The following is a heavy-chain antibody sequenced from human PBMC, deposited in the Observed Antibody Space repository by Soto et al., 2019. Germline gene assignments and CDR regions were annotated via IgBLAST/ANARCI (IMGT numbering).Heavy chain of an antibody. Sequence: QVQLVQSGAEVKKPGASVKVSCKASGYTFTSYGISWLRQAPGQGLAWMGWISAYNGNTNYAQKLQGRVTMTTDTCTSTADMEMRSLSSDDTAVYYCARTPPSVTPDAFDIWGQGTMVTVSS. CDR2: ISAYNGNT. CDR1: GYTFTSYG. D-gene: IGHD4-17*01. J-gene: IGHJ3*02. V-gene: IGHV1-18*01. CDR3: ARTPPSVTPDAFDI.